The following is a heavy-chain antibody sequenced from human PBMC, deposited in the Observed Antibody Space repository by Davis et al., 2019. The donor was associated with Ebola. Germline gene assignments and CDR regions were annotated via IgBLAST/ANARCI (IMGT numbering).Heavy chain of an antibody. CDR2: INTNTGNP. CDR3: ARVGYCSGGNCYGLDY. V-gene: IGHV7-4-1*02. D-gene: IGHD2-15*01. Sequence: ASVKVSCKASGYTFGDFSINWVRQAPGQGLEWLGWINTNTGNPTYAQGFTGRYVFSLDTSVSTASLQISSLKAEDTAMYYCARVGYCSGGNCYGLDYWGQGTLVTVSS. CDR1: GYTFGDFS. J-gene: IGHJ4*02.